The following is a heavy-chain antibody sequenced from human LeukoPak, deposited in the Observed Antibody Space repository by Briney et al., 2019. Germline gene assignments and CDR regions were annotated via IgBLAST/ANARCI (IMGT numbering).Heavy chain of an antibody. V-gene: IGHV3-74*01. J-gene: IGHJ4*02. CDR2: INSDGSST. CDR3: ARDTSAPD. CDR1: GFTFSSFW. D-gene: IGHD3-16*01. Sequence: GGSLRLSCAASGFTFSSFWMHWVRQAPEKGLVWVSRINSDGSSTSYADSVKGRFTISRDNAKNTLYLQMNSLRAEDTAVYYCARDTSAPDWGQGTLVTVSS.